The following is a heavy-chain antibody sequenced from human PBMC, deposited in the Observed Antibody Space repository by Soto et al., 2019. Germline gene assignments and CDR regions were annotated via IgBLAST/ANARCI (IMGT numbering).Heavy chain of an antibody. D-gene: IGHD1-1*01. Sequence: EVQLLEAGGGLVQFGGSQRLSCAASGFTFSSYAMSWVRQAPGKGLEWVSSLSGSGGATYYAASVKGRFTISRDNSKNTVYLQMNCLGADDTAVYYCAKQQGPGTPYYYAMDVWGQGTAVTVSS. CDR2: LSGSGGAT. J-gene: IGHJ6*02. CDR3: AKQQGPGTPYYYAMDV. CDR1: GFTFSSYA. V-gene: IGHV3-23*01.